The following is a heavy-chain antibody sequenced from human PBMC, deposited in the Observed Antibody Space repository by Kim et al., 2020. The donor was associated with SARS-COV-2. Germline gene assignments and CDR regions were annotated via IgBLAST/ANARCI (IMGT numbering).Heavy chain of an antibody. CDR2: IYYSGST. CDR1: GGSISSSSYY. CDR3: AGRITMVRGHNWFDP. Sequence: SETLSLTCTVSGGSISSSSYYWGWIRQPPGKGLEWIGSIYYSGSTYYNPSLKSRVTISVDTSKNQFSLKLSSVTAADTAVYYCAGRITMVRGHNWFDPWGQGTLVTVSS. D-gene: IGHD3-10*01. J-gene: IGHJ5*02. V-gene: IGHV4-39*01.